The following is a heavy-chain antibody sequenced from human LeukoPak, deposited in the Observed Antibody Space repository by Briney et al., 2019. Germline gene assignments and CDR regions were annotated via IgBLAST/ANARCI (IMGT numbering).Heavy chain of an antibody. Sequence: GGSLRLSCAASGFTFSSYEMNWVRQAPGKGLEWVSYISSSGSTIYYADSVKGRFTISRNNAKNSLYLQMNSLRAEDTAVYYCARMSWLLDYWGQGTLVTVSS. D-gene: IGHD5-12*01. J-gene: IGHJ4*02. CDR3: ARMSWLLDY. CDR2: ISSSGSTI. V-gene: IGHV3-48*03. CDR1: GFTFSSYE.